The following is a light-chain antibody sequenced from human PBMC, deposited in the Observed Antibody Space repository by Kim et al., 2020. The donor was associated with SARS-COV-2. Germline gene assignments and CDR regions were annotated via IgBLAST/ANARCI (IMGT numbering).Light chain of an antibody. V-gene: IGKV1D-12*01. CDR2: TAS. CDR3: QQVDSFPNT. J-gene: IGKJ5*01. CDR1: QDISSW. Sequence: ASVGDRVTITCRASQDISSWLAWYQQKPGKAPKLLIHTASSLQSGVPSRFSGSGSGTDFTLIISSLQPEDFATYYCQQVDSFPNTFGQGTRLEIK.